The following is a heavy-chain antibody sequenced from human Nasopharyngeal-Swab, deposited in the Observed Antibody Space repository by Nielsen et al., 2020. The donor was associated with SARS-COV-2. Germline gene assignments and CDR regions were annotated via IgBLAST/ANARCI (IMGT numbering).Heavy chain of an antibody. J-gene: IGHJ5*02. V-gene: IGHV4-61*01. D-gene: IGHD6-6*01. CDR3: AGGRGAARTRWFDP. CDR1: GGSVSSGTYY. CDR2: FSYSGSS. Sequence: SETLSLTCTVSGGSVSSGTYYWSWIRQPPGKGLEWIGDFSYSGSSNYNPSLKSRVTISVDTSKNQFSLNLTSVTAADTAVYYCAGGRGAARTRWFDPWGQGTLVTVSS.